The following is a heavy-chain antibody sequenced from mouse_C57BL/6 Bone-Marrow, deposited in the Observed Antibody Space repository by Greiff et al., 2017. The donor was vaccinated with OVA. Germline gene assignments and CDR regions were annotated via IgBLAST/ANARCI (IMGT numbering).Heavy chain of an antibody. CDR3: ARDDGYYRFAY. V-gene: IGHV5-4*01. Sequence: EVKLEESGGGLVKPGGSLKLSCAASGFTFSSYAMSWVRQTPEQRLEWVATISDGGSYTYYPDNVKGRFTISRDNAKNNLYLQMSHLKSEDTAMYYCARDDGYYRFAYWGQGTLVTVSA. CDR1: GFTFSSYA. J-gene: IGHJ3*01. D-gene: IGHD2-3*01. CDR2: ISDGGSYT.